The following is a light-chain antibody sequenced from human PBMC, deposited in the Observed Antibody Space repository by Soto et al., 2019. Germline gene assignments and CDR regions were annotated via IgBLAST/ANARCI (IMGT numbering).Light chain of an antibody. CDR1: RSLDSGQ. V-gene: IGKV3-20*01. Sequence: IVLTQSPGTLSLSPGESATLSCRASRSLDSGQLAWYQQKVGRAPRLLIHDAFIRATGIPDRFSGSGSGTDFTLTIARLEPEDFAVYYCQQYGSSRITFGQGTRLEIK. CDR3: QQYGSSRIT. J-gene: IGKJ5*01. CDR2: DAF.